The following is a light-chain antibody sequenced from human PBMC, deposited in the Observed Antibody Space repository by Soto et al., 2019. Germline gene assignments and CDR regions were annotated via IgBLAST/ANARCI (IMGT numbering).Light chain of an antibody. V-gene: IGLV1-40*01. CDR3: QSYDSSLSGYAV. CDR2: GNS. Sequence: QSVLTQPPSVSGAPGQRVTISCTGSSSNIGAGYDVHWYQQLPGTAPKLLIYGNSNRPSGVPDRFSGSKSGTSAFLAITGLQAEDEADYYCQSYDSSLSGYAVFGGGTQLTVL. J-gene: IGLJ7*01. CDR1: SSNIGAGYD.